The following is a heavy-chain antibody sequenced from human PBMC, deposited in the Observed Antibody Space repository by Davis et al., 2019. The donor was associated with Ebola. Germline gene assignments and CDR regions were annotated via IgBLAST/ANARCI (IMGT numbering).Heavy chain of an antibody. Sequence: ASVKVSCKASGYTFTSYAMHWVRQAPGQGLEWMGIINPSGGSTSYAQKFQGRVTMTRDTSTSTVYMELSNLRSEDTAVYYCAREVRSYCSGGSCLPRGGMDVWGQGTTVTVSS. V-gene: IGHV1-46*01. CDR3: AREVRSYCSGGSCLPRGGMDV. CDR1: GYTFTSYA. D-gene: IGHD2-15*01. CDR2: INPSGGST. J-gene: IGHJ6*02.